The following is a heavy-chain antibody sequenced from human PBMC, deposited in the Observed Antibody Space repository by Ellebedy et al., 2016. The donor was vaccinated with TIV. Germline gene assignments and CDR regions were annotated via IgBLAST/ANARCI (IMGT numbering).Heavy chain of an antibody. CDR1: GYTFTSYY. CDR3: ATMYQLPNPYYYYGMDV. Sequence: ASVKVSCKASGYTFTSYYMHWVRQAPGQGLEWMGIINPSGGSTSYAQKFQGRVTMTRDTSTSTVYMELSSLRSEDTAVYYCATMYQLPNPYYYYGMDVWGQGTTVTVSS. V-gene: IGHV1-46*01. J-gene: IGHJ6*02. CDR2: INPSGGST. D-gene: IGHD2-2*01.